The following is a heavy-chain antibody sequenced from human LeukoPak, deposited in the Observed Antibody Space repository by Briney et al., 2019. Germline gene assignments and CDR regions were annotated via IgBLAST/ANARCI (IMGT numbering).Heavy chain of an antibody. CDR1: GFTFSDYY. Sequence: GGSLRLSCAASGFTFSDYYMSWIRQAPGKGLEWVSYISSSGSTIYYADSVKGRFTISRDNSKNTLYLQMNSLRAEDTAVYYCAKDSLYYDSSGYYLGYWGQGTLVTVSS. CDR3: AKDSLYYDSSGYYLGY. D-gene: IGHD3-22*01. V-gene: IGHV3-11*04. J-gene: IGHJ4*02. CDR2: ISSSGSTI.